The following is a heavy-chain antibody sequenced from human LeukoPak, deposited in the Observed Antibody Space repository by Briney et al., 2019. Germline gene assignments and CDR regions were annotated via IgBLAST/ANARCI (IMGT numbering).Heavy chain of an antibody. Sequence: GGSLRLSCAASGFTFSRHAMSWVRQAPGKGLEWVSVIYSGGSTYYADSVKGRFTISRDNSKNTLYLQMNSLRAEDTAVYYCARGGWGDYGFDYWGQGTLVTVSS. D-gene: IGHD4-17*01. CDR3: ARGGWGDYGFDY. J-gene: IGHJ4*02. CDR1: GFTFSRHA. V-gene: IGHV3-53*01. CDR2: IYSGGST.